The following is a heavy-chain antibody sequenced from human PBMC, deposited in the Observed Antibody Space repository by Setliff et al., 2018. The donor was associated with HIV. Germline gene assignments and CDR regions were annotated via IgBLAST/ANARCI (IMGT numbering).Heavy chain of an antibody. D-gene: IGHD3-22*01. CDR2: IIPIFNTG. J-gene: IGHJ3*01. CDR1: GGTFINSA. CDR3: ATGRHYYDSSDYPANPFDV. Sequence: SVKVSCKASGGTFINSAFTWVRQAPGQGLEWMGSIIPIFNTGNYAQKFQNRVTITADESTSTAYMELSSLRSEDTAAYFCATGRHYYDSSDYPANPFDVWGQGTMVTVSS. V-gene: IGHV1-69*13.